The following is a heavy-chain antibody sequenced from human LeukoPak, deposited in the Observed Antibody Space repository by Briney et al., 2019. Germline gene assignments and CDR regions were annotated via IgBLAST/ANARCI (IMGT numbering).Heavy chain of an antibody. J-gene: IGHJ4*02. D-gene: IGHD3-10*01. CDR1: GGSISSYY. CDR2: VYYSGTT. V-gene: IGHV4-59*01. CDR3: XXGXXXXXAXYGY. Sequence: PSETLSLTCTVSGGSISSYYWSWIRQPPGKGLEWIGYVYYSGTTNYNPSLKSRVTISVDTSKNQFSLKLSSVTAADTAVYYCXXGXXXXXAXYGYXXXGXLVTVS.